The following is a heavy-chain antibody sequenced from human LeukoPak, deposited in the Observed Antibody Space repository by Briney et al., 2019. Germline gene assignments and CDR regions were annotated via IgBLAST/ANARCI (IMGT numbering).Heavy chain of an antibody. V-gene: IGHV3-11*04. CDR3: ATDREGDGYNFAAFDI. D-gene: IGHD5-24*01. Sequence: GGSLRLSCAASGFTFSDYYMSWIRQAPGKGLEWVSYISSSGSTIYYADSVKGRFTISRDNAKNSLYLQMNSLRAEDTAVYYCATDREGDGYNFAAFDILGQGTMVTVSA. CDR2: ISSSGSTI. J-gene: IGHJ3*02. CDR1: GFTFSDYY.